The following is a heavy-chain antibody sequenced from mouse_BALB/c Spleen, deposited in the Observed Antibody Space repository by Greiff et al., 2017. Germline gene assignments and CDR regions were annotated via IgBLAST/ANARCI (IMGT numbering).Heavy chain of an antibody. CDR2: IWAGGST. Sequence: VKLMESGPGLVAPSQSLSITCTVSGFSLTSYGVHWVRQPPGKGLEWLGVIWAGGSTNYNSALMSRLSISKDNSKSQVFLKMNSLQTDDTAMYYCARDGGYDGGFAYWGQGTLVTVSA. CDR1: GFSLTSYG. J-gene: IGHJ3*01. CDR3: ARDGGYDGGFAY. V-gene: IGHV2-9*02. D-gene: IGHD2-14*01.